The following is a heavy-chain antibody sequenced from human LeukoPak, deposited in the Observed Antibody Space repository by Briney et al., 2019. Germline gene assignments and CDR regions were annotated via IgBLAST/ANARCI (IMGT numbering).Heavy chain of an antibody. CDR3: ARGGVIAARSGVYYYYMDV. V-gene: IGHV1-69*13. CDR2: IIPIFGTA. D-gene: IGHD6-6*01. J-gene: IGHJ6*03. CDR1: GGTFSSYA. Sequence: GASVKVSCKASGGTFSSYAISWVRQAPGQGLEWMGGIIPIFGTANYAQKFQGRVTITADESTSTAYMELSSLRSEDTAVYYCARGGVIAARSGVYYYYMDVWGKGTTVTVSS.